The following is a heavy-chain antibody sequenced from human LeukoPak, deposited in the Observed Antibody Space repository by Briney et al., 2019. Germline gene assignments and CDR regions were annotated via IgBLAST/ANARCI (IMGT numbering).Heavy chain of an antibody. J-gene: IGHJ4*02. CDR2: IYPGDSDT. CDR3: ARPGYSGSYYDFDY. CDR1: GYDFTSYW. V-gene: IGHV5-51*01. D-gene: IGHD1-26*01. Sequence: GESLKISCKGSGYDFTSYWIGWVRQMPGRGLERMGIIYPGDSDTRYSPSFQGRVTISADKSISTAYLQWNSLKASDTAMYYCARPGYSGSYYDFDYWGQGTLVTVSS.